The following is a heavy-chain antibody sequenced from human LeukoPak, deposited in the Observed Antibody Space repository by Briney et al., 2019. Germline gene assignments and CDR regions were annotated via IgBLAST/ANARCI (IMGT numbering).Heavy chain of an antibody. Sequence: GASVKVSCKASGYNFAGFYIHWVRQAPGKGLEWMGRINPTSGGTNYTQKFQGRVTMTGDPSISTAYMELSSLRSEDTAVYYCARGYYGAGMDSFDYWGQGTLVTVSS. D-gene: IGHD3-10*01. J-gene: IGHJ4*02. V-gene: IGHV1-2*02. CDR2: INPTSGGT. CDR3: ARGYYGAGMDSFDY. CDR1: GYNFAGFY.